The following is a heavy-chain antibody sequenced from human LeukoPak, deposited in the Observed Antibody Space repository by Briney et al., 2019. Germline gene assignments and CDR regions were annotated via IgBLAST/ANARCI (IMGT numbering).Heavy chain of an antibody. CDR1: GFTFSSYG. CDR2: ISYDGSNK. J-gene: IGHJ4*02. V-gene: IGHV3-30*18. CDR3: AKGLSGSYVGGFDY. D-gene: IGHD1-26*01. Sequence: PGGSLRLSCAASGFTFSSYGMHWVRQALGKGLEWVAVISYDGSNKYYADSVKGRFTISRDNSKNTLYLQMNSLRAEDTAVYYCAKGLSGSYVGGFDYWGQGTLVTVSS.